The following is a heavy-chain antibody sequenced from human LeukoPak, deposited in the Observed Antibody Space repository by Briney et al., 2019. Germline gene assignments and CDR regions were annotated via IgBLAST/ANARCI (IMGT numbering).Heavy chain of an antibody. J-gene: IGHJ2*01. CDR2: MYPGNSDT. V-gene: IGHV5-51*01. Sequence: GESLRISCKGSGYSFSSYWLGWVRQMPGKGLEWMGIMYPGNSDTRYSPSFQGQVTISADKSSSTAYLQWSSLKASDTAMYYCARQFYSGYDAIWYFDLWGRGTLLTVSS. CDR1: GYSFSSYW. D-gene: IGHD5-12*01. CDR3: ARQFYSGYDAIWYFDL.